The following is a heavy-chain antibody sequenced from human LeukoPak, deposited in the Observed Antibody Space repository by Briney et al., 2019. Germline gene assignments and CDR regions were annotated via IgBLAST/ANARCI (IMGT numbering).Heavy chain of an antibody. J-gene: IGHJ3*02. Sequence: GESLKISCKGSGYSFTSFWIGWVRQMPGKGLEWMGIIYPGDSDTRYSPSFQGQVTISADKSISTAYLQWSSLKASDTAMYYCARRVVDAKDAFDIWGQGTMVTVSS. CDR1: GYSFTSFW. D-gene: IGHD2-15*01. V-gene: IGHV5-51*01. CDR3: ARRVVDAKDAFDI. CDR2: IYPGDSDT.